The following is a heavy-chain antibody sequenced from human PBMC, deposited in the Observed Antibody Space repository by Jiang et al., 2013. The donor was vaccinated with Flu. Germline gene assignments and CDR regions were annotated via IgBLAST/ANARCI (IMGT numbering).Heavy chain of an antibody. D-gene: IGHD5-24*01. CDR2: MWFDGSST. CDR1: GFTITTSA. CDR3: ARTPATDWYFDH. J-gene: IGHJ4*02. Sequence: VQLVESGGAVVEPGRSLSLSCAASGFTITTSAIHWVRQAPGKGLEWVGVMWFDGSSTYYADSVKGRFTISRDSSKNTLYVQMNSLRVEDTAMYYCARTPATDWYFDHWGQGTQVTVSS. V-gene: IGHV3-33*01.